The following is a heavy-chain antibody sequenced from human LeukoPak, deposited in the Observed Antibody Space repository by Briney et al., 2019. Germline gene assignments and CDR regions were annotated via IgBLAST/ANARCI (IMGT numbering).Heavy chain of an antibody. Sequence: PSETLSLTCAVYRGSFSGYYWSWIRQPPGKGLEWIAEINHSGSTNYNPSLKSRVTISVDTSKNQFSLQLSSVTAADTAVYYCARRRAAMVTNYYYGMDVWGQGTTVTVSS. CDR1: RGSFSGYY. CDR3: ARRRAAMVTNYYYGMDV. D-gene: IGHD5-18*01. CDR2: INHSGST. V-gene: IGHV4-34*01. J-gene: IGHJ6*02.